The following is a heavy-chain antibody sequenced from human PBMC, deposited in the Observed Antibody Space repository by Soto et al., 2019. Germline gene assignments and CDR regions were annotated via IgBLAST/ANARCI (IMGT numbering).Heavy chain of an antibody. Sequence: ASVMSSCDATGYIFANYSMQWVRQAPGQGLEWMGWINPGNGNTKYSQKFQGRVTITRDTSATTVYMELSSLTSKDTAMYYCARVVRHFSGSFDHWFDPWGEGTLFTASS. CDR1: GYIFANYS. CDR3: ARVVRHFSGSFDHWFDP. V-gene: IGHV1-3*01. D-gene: IGHD3-3*02. J-gene: IGHJ5*02. CDR2: INPGNGNT.